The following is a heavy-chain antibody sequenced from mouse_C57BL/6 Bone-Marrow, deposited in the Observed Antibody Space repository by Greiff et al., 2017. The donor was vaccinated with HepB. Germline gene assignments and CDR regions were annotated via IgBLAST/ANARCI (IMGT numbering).Heavy chain of an antibody. J-gene: IGHJ4*01. Sequence: VMLVESGPGLVQPSQSLSITCTVSGFSLTSYGVHWVRQSPGKGLEWLGVIWRGGSTDYNAAFMSRLSITKDNSKSQVFFKMNSLQADDTAIYYCAKREDGYAYAMDYWGQGTSVTVSS. CDR3: AKREDGYAYAMDY. V-gene: IGHV2-5*01. CDR1: GFSLTSYG. CDR2: IWRGGST. D-gene: IGHD2-2*01.